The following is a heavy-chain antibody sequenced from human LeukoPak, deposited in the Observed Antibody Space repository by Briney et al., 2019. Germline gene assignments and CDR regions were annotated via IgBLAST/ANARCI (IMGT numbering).Heavy chain of an antibody. CDR1: GFTFSTYA. J-gene: IGHJ4*02. CDR2: ISYDGSNK. Sequence: GGSLRLSCAASGFTFSTYAMHWVRQAPGKGLEWVSVISYDGSNKYYADFVEGRFTISRDNSKNTLYLQMNSLITEDTAVYYCARVGASSGYQDRWATVGYWGQGTLVTVSS. CDR3: ARVGASSGYQDRWATVGY. D-gene: IGHD3-22*01. V-gene: IGHV3-30-3*01.